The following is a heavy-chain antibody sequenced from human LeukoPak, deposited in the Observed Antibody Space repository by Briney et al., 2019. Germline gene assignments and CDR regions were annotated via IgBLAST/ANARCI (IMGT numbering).Heavy chain of an antibody. J-gene: IGHJ4*02. CDR3: ANYGDYQYFDY. CDR1: GFTIINYG. D-gene: IGHD4-17*01. Sequence: GGSLRLSCAASGFTIINYGMHWVRQAPGKGLEWVAVISYDGTNKYYADSVKGRFTISRDNSKNTLYLQMNSLKTDDTAVYYCANYGDYQYFDYWGQGTLVTVSS. CDR2: ISYDGTNK. V-gene: IGHV3-30*18.